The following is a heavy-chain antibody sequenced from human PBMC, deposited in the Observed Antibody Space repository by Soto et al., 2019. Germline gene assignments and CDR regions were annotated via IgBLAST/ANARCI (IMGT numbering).Heavy chain of an antibody. CDR2: IIPLLGTP. CDR3: VRYGRYRYGGYYGRDV. D-gene: IGHD5-18*01. Sequence: QVQMVQSGAEVKKPGSSVRVSCQASGATDSSYAFSWVRQAPGHGLEWMGGIIPLLGTPNYAQKWQGRLRITADKSSTSDTMELSSRRSEDTAVYYCVRYGRYRYGGYYGRDVWGAGTKVTVSS. J-gene: IGHJ6*04. V-gene: IGHV1-69*06. CDR1: GATDSSYA.